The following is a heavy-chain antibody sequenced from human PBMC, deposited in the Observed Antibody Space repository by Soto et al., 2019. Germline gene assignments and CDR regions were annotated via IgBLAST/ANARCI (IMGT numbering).Heavy chain of an antibody. CDR2: MNPNSGYT. Sequence: QVQLVQSGAEVRKPGASVRVSCKASGYTFTSYHMNWVRQAPGQGLEWMGWMNPNSGYTAYAQKFQGRVTMTRNTSINTIYMDLSSLRSEDTAVYYCARADSGWYGGYFDHWGQGTLVTVSS. D-gene: IGHD6-19*01. V-gene: IGHV1-8*01. CDR1: GYTFTSYH. J-gene: IGHJ4*02. CDR3: ARADSGWYGGYFDH.